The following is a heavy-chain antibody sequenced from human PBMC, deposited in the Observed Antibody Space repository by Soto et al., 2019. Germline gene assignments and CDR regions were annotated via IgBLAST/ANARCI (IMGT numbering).Heavy chain of an antibody. CDR3: ARLNEGVLWSSRAFDI. CDR1: GYSFTSYW. V-gene: IGHV5-51*01. CDR2: IYPGDSDT. Sequence: GESLKISCKGSGYSFTSYWIGWVRQMPGKGLEWMGIIYPGDSDTRYSPYFQGQVTISADKSISTAYLQWSSLKASDTVMYYCARLNEGVLWSSRAFDIWGQGTMVTVSS. J-gene: IGHJ3*02. D-gene: IGHD3-10*01.